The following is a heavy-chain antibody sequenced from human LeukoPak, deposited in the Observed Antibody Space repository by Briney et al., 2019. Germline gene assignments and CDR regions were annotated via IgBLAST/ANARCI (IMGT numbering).Heavy chain of an antibody. CDR2: IYSGGST. CDR1: GFTVSSNY. CDR3: ARVGVEMATILDYYYYYMDV. J-gene: IGHJ6*03. Sequence: QPGGSLRLSCAASGFTVSSNYMSWVRQAPGKGLEWVSVIYSGGSTYYADSVKGRFTISRDNSKNTLYLQMNSLRAEDTAVYYCARVGVEMATILDYYYYYMDVWGKGTTVTVSS. V-gene: IGHV3-53*01. D-gene: IGHD5-24*01.